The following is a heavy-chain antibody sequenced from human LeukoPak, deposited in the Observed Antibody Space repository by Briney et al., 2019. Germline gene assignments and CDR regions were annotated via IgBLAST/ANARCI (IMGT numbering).Heavy chain of an antibody. CDR3: ARDSKAYYGSGAFDY. D-gene: IGHD3-10*01. CDR2: IWNDGSNK. Sequence: GSLRLSCAASGFTFSSYGMHWVRQAPGKGLEWVAVIWNDGSNKYYADSVKGRFTISRDNYKNTLYLQMNSLRAEDTAVYYCARDSKAYYGSGAFDYWGQGTLVTVSS. CDR1: GFTFSSYG. V-gene: IGHV3-33*01. J-gene: IGHJ4*02.